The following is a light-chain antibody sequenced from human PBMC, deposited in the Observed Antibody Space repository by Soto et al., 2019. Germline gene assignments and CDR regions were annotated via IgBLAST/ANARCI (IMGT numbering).Light chain of an antibody. CDR1: QSVSSYS. V-gene: IGKV3-20*01. J-gene: IGKJ1*01. CDR2: GAS. Sequence: EIVLTQSPGTLSLSPGERATLSCRASQSVSSYSLAWYQKKSGQAPRLLIYGASSRAAGIPDRFSGSGSGTDFTLTISRLEPEDFAVYYCQQYGSSGTFGQGTKVDIK. CDR3: QQYGSSGT.